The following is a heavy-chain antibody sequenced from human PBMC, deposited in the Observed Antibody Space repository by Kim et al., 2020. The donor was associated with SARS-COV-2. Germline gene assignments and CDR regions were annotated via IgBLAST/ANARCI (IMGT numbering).Heavy chain of an antibody. D-gene: IGHD1-26*01. J-gene: IGHJ4*02. CDR1: GFTFSSYA. Sequence: GGSLRLSCAASGFTFSSYAMSWVRQAPGKGLEWVSAISGSGGSTYYADSVKGRFTISRDNSKNTLYLQMNSLRAEDTAVYYCAKVTEWLGELLLAPVYDFEYWGQGTLVTVSS. V-gene: IGHV3-23*01. CDR2: ISGSGGST. CDR3: AKVTEWLGELLLAPVYDFEY.